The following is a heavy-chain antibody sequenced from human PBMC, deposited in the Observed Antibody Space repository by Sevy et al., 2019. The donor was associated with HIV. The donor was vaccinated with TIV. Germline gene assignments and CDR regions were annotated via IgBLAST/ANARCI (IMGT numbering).Heavy chain of an antibody. J-gene: IGHJ5*02. CDR2: IYYSRST. Sequence: SETLSLTCTVSGGSISSYYWSWIRQPPGKGLEWIGYIYYSRSTNYNPSPKSRVTISVDTSKNQFSLKLSSVTAADTAVYYCARGGKRSIVVVPAANNWFDPWGQGTLVTVSS. CDR3: ARGGKRSIVVVPAANNWFDP. V-gene: IGHV4-59*01. CDR1: GGSISSYY. D-gene: IGHD2-2*01.